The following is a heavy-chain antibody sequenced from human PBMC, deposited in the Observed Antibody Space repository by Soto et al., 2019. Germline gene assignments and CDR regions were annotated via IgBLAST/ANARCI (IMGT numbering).Heavy chain of an antibody. J-gene: IGHJ4*02. D-gene: IGHD4-17*01. CDR1: GFTFSTYS. CDR3: ARTCPVTQAGGNDY. V-gene: IGHV3-48*01. Sequence: EVQLVESGGGLVQPGGSLRLSCAASGFTFSTYSMNWVRQAPGKGLEWVSYISSSSSTIYYADSVKGRFTFSRDNAKNSLDLQMNRLRAEDKAVYYCARTCPVTQAGGNDYWGQGTLVTVSS. CDR2: ISSSSSTI.